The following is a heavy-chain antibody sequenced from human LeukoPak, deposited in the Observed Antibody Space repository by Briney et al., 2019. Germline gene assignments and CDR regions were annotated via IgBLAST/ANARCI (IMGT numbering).Heavy chain of an antibody. D-gene: IGHD3-22*01. CDR1: GGAISSDY. CDR2: IHYSGRT. CDR3: ATLRGASSAVFDS. Sequence: PSETLSLTCTVPGGAISSDYWSWIRQPPGKGLEWIGYIHYSGRTDYNPSLKSRVTISLDTSKNQFSLKLSSVTAADTALYYCATLRGASSAVFDSWGQGTLVTVPS. J-gene: IGHJ4*02. V-gene: IGHV4-59*08.